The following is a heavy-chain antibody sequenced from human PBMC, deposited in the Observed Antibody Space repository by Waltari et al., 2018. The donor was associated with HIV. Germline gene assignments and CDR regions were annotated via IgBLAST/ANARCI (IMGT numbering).Heavy chain of an antibody. CDR1: GYTLTELS. D-gene: IGHD3-3*01. J-gene: IGHJ5*02. V-gene: IGHV1-24*01. CDR3: ATTPSAPQDNWFDP. CDR2: FDPEDGET. Sequence: QVQLVQSGAEVKKPGASVKVSCKVSGYTLTELSIHWVRHAPGKGLEWMGGFDPEDGETIYAQKFQGRVTMTEDTSTDTAYMELSSLRSEDTAVYYCATTPSAPQDNWFDPWGQGTLVTVSS.